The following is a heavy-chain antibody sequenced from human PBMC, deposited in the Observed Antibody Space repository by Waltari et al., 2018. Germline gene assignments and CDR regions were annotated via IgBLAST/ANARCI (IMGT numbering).Heavy chain of an antibody. Sequence: QVQLQESGPGLVKPSQTLSLTCPVSGGSISSCRYSWSWIRQPAGKGLEWIGRIYTSGSTNYNPSLKSRVTISVDTSKNQFSLKLSSVTAADTAVYYCARMARPENYFDYWGQGTLVTVSS. J-gene: IGHJ4*02. CDR2: IYTSGST. CDR3: ARMARPENYFDY. V-gene: IGHV4-61*02. CDR1: GGSISSCRYS.